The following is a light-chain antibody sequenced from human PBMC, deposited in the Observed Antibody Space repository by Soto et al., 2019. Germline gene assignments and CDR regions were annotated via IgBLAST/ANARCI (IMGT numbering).Light chain of an antibody. Sequence: IVWTQSPGTLSLSRGERATLSCRARQYINGNYLAWYQQRPGQVPRLLIYGASIRPTGIPDRISGSVSGTDFTPTISRLEPQDFAVYYGQQYASPTTITFGPGTRLEIK. CDR2: GAS. CDR3: QQYASPTTIT. CDR1: QYINGNY. V-gene: IGKV3-20*01. J-gene: IGKJ5*01.